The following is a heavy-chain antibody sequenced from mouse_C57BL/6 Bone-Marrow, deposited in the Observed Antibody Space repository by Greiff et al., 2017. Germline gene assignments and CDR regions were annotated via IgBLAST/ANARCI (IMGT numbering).Heavy chain of an antibody. Sequence: EVKLVESGAELVRPGASVKLSCTASGFNIKDDYMHWVKQRPEQGLEWIGWIDPENGDTEYASKFQGKATITADTSSNTAYLQLSSVASDDTTVCSCTTWCYGSSYFEVWGTGTTVTVSS. CDR3: TTWCYGSSYFEV. CDR1: GFNIKDDY. V-gene: IGHV14-4*01. J-gene: IGHJ1*03. CDR2: IDPENGDT. D-gene: IGHD1-1*01.